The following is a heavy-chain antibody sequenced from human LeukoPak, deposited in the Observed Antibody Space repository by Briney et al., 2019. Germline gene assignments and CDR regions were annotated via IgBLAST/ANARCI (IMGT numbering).Heavy chain of an antibody. CDR3: ARSRGCGGDCYALDY. J-gene: IGHJ4*02. CDR2: IYYSGST. V-gene: IGHV4-30-4*01. D-gene: IGHD2-21*02. Sequence: SQTLSLTCTVSGGSISSGDYYWSWIRQPPGKGLEWIGYIYYSGSTNYNPSLKSRVTISVDTSKNQFSLKLSSVTAADTAVYYCARSRGCGGDCYALDYWGQGTLVTVSS. CDR1: GGSISSGDYY.